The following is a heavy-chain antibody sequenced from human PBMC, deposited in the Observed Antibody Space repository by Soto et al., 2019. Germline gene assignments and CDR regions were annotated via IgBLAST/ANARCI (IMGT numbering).Heavy chain of an antibody. CDR2: ISYDGSNK. V-gene: IGHV3-30*18. CDR1: GFTFSSYG. Sequence: GGSLRLSCAASGFTFSSYGMHWVRQAPGKGLEWVAVISYDGSNKYYADSVKGRFTISRDNSKNTLYLQMNSLRAEDTAVYYCAKDRENYIYYYYYMDVWGKGTTVTVSS. CDR3: AKDRENYIYYYYYMDV. D-gene: IGHD3-10*01. J-gene: IGHJ6*03.